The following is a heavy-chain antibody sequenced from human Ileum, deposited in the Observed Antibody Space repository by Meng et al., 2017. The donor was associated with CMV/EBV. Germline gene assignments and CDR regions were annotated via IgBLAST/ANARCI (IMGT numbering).Heavy chain of an antibody. CDR3: ARVERLGRYFDY. D-gene: IGHD4-11*01. CDR1: GGSVSSGGSY. Sequence: TGAGGSVSSGGSYWSWNRQRQGKRREYIGYIYYSESTNNIPSFKSRVTISVDTSKNQFSLRLRYVTAADTAGYYCARVERLGRYFDYWGQGKLVTVSS. J-gene: IGHJ4*02. CDR2: IYYSEST. V-gene: IGHV4-61*08.